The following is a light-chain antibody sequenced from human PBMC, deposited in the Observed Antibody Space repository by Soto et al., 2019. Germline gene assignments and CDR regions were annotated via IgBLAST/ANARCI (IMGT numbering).Light chain of an antibody. J-gene: IGKJ5*01. Sequence: EIVMTQSPATLSVSPGERATLSCRASQSVSSNLAWYQQKPGQAPRLLIYGASIRATGIPDRFSGSGSGTDFTLTISRLEPEDFALYFCQQYGSSAPTTFGQGTRLEIK. CDR2: GAS. V-gene: IGKV3-20*01. CDR3: QQYGSSAPTT. CDR1: QSVSSN.